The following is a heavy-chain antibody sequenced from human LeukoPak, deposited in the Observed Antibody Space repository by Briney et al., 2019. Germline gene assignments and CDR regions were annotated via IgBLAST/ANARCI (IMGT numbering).Heavy chain of an antibody. CDR2: IYWDDDK. D-gene: IGHD4-17*01. Sequence: SGPTLVKPTQTLTLTCTFSGFSFSPSGVGVGWIRQPPVKALEWLALIYWDDDKRYSPSLKSRLTVTKDTSKNQVVLSMTNMDPVDTATYYCAHRRYGDYGWDWFDPWGQGTLVTVSS. J-gene: IGHJ5*02. CDR1: GFSFSPSGVG. V-gene: IGHV2-5*02. CDR3: AHRRYGDYGWDWFDP.